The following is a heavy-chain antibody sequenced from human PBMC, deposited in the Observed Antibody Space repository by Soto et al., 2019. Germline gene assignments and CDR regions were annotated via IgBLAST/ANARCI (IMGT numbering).Heavy chain of an antibody. CDR2: ISYSGSA. D-gene: IGHD1-1*01. CDR3: ATMGTPATRLYHFGH. Sequence: QVQLQESGPGLVKPSQTLSLTCTVSGGSISSGNYYWSWIRQPPGKGLEWIGFISYSGSAYYNPSLKSRVTITVDPSKNQFSLNLSFVTAADTAVYYCATMGTPATRLYHFGHWGQGTLVTVSS. V-gene: IGHV4-30-4*01. CDR1: GGSISSGNYY. J-gene: IGHJ4*02.